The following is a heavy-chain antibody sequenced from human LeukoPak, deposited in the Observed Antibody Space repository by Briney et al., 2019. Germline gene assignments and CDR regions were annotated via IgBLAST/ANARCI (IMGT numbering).Heavy chain of an antibody. V-gene: IGHV3-15*01. CDR3: TNMTTLTTHLRSGFDY. Sequence: PGGSLRLSCAASGFTFSNAWMSWVRQAPGKGLEWGGRIKSKTDGGTTDYAAPVKGRLTISRDDSKNTLYLQMNSLKTEDTAVYYCTNMTTLTTHLRSGFDYWGQRTLVTVSS. J-gene: IGHJ4*02. D-gene: IGHD4-17*01. CDR1: GFTFSNAW. CDR2: IKSKTDGGTT.